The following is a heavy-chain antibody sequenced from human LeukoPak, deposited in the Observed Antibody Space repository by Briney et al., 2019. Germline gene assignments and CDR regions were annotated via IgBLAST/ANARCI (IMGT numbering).Heavy chain of an antibody. CDR1: GFTVSTNY. V-gene: IGHV3-23*01. CDR3: AREQVSVAGTSFYYYYGMDV. D-gene: IGHD6-19*01. Sequence: PGGSLRLSCAASGFTVSTNYMNWVRQAPGKGLEWVSAISGSGGSTYYADSVKGRFTISRDDSKNTLYLQMNSLRAEDTAVYYCAREQVSVAGTSFYYYYGMDVWGQGTTVTVSS. J-gene: IGHJ6*02. CDR2: ISGSGGST.